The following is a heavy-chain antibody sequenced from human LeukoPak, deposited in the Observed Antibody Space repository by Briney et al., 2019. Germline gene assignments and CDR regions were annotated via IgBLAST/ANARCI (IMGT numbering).Heavy chain of an antibody. CDR3: TRRVSTTRWFDP. CDR1: GFTFSSYW. D-gene: IGHD2-15*01. Sequence: PGGSLRLSGAASGFTFSSYWMHWVRQAPGKGLVWVSRIKSDGSTTNYADSVKGRFTISRDNAENTLYLQMNSLRVEDTAVYYCTRRVSTTRWFDPWGQGTLVTVSS. J-gene: IGHJ5*02. CDR2: IKSDGSTT. V-gene: IGHV3-74*01.